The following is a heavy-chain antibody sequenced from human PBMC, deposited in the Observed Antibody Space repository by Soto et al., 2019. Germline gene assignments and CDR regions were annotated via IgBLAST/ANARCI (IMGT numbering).Heavy chain of an antibody. CDR1: GFTFSSAW. D-gene: IGHD5-12*01. J-gene: IGHJ4*02. CDR3: STAGRVEWLRFSGGADF. V-gene: IGHV3-15*07. Sequence: KPGGSLRLSCAASGFTFSSAWMNWVRQAPGKGLEWVGRIKSKADGGTTDYAAPVKGRFTISRDDSQYTLYLEMSSLKSEDTAVYYCSTAGRVEWLRFSGGADFWGLGTLVTSPQ. CDR2: IKSKADGGTT.